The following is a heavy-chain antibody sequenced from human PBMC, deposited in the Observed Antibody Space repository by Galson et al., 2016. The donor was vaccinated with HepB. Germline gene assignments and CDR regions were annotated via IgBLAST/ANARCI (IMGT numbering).Heavy chain of an antibody. CDR1: GFTFRNYA. CDR3: TKAWQNVQYSYFDY. V-gene: IGHV3-30-3*01. CDR2: ISYDGNSE. Sequence: SCAASGFTFRNYAIHWVRQAPGKGLEWVAVISYDGNSEYYADSVKGRFTVSRDNSKNTLYLQMNSLRREDTAVYYCTKAWQNVQYSYFDYWGQGTLVTVSS. J-gene: IGHJ4*02. D-gene: IGHD2/OR15-2a*01.